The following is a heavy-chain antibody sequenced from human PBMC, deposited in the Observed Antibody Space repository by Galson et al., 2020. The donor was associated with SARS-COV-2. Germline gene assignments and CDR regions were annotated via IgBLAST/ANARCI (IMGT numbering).Heavy chain of an antibody. CDR1: GFTFTSSA. J-gene: IGHJ3*02. CDR2: IVVGSGNT. Sequence: SVKVSCKASGFTFTSSAVQWVRQARGQRLEWIGWIVVGSGNTNYAQKFQERVTITRDMSTSTAYMELSSLRSEDTAVYYCAAVGCSSTSCYDAFDIWGQGTMVTVSS. CDR3: AAVGCSSTSCYDAFDI. D-gene: IGHD2-2*01. V-gene: IGHV1-58*01.